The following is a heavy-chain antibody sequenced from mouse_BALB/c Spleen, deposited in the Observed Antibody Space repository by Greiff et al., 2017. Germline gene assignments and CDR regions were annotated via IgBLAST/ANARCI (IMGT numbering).Heavy chain of an antibody. J-gene: IGHJ4*01. D-gene: IGHD3-3*01. CDR3: AKNPGLGGAMDY. CDR2: IWRGGST. CDR1: GFSLTSYG. V-gene: IGHV2-5-1*01. Sequence: QVQLKESGPSLVQPSQSLSITCTVSGFSLTSYGVHWVRQSPGKGLEWLGVIWRGGSTDYNAAFMSRLSITKDNSKSQVFFKMNSLQADDTAIYYCAKNPGLGGAMDYWGQGTSVTVSS.